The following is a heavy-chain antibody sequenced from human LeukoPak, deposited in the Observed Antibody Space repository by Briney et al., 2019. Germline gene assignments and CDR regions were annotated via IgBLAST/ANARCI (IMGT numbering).Heavy chain of an antibody. V-gene: IGHV3-23*01. Sequence: GDSLRLSRVASGFSLSDYPMTWVRQSPGRGLEWVSTIGGSDDTYYADSVKGRFTISRDTSKNTLYLQIHSLGAEDTAVYYCARSRVVDRRGYFDFWGQGTLVTASS. CDR2: IGGSDDT. CDR3: ARSRVVDRRGYFDF. CDR1: GFSLSDYP. J-gene: IGHJ4*02. D-gene: IGHD2-15*01.